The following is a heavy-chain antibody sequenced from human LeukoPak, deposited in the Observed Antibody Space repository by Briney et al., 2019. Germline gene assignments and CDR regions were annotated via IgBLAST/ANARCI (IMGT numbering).Heavy chain of an antibody. V-gene: IGHV1-18*01. D-gene: IGHD3-10*01. CDR2: ISAYNGNT. CDR1: GYTFTSYD. J-gene: IGHJ4*02. Sequence: ASVKVSCKASGYTFTSYDISWARQAPGQGLEWMGWISAYNGNTDYAQKLQGRVTMTTDTSTSTAYMELRSLRSDDTAVYYCAREGFGTMVRTNDHWGQGTLVTVSS. CDR3: AREGFGTMVRTNDH.